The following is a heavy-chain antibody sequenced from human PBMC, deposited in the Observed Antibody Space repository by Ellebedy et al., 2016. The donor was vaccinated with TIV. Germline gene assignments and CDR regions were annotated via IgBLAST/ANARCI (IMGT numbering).Heavy chain of an antibody. V-gene: IGHV4-30-4*01. CDR3: ARGDSSSSRVYY. J-gene: IGHJ4*02. Sequence: MPSETLSLTFTVSGGSISSSSYYGSWIRQPPGKGLEWIGYIYYSGSTSYNPSLKSRVTISVDTSKNQFSLKLSSVTAADTAVYYCARGDSSSSRVYYWGQGTLVTVSS. D-gene: IGHD6-6*01. CDR1: GGSISSSSYY. CDR2: IYYSGST.